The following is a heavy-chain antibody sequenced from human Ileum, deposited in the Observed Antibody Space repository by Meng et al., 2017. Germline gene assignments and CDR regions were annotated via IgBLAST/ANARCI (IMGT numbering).Heavy chain of an antibody. CDR2: IDYSGST. D-gene: IGHD5-18*01. CDR1: GGSSGASLSSTDYY. Sequence: QVQLQESDPGLVKPSETLSLTCTVSGGSSGASLSSTDYYWTWIRQPPGKGLEWIGNIDYSGSTYYTPSLRSRVTMSLDTPKNQFSLNLPSMTAADTAVYYCASGGALWLRGVVDYWGQGALVTVSS. J-gene: IGHJ4*02. CDR3: ASGGALWLRGVVDY. V-gene: IGHV4-30-4*01.